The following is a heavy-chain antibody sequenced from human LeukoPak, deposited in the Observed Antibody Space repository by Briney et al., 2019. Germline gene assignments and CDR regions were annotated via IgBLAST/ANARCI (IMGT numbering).Heavy chain of an antibody. J-gene: IGHJ5*02. D-gene: IGHD1-7*01. V-gene: IGHV3-48*03. CDR3: ARSPGITGTFDP. CDR1: GFTFRSYE. Sequence: GGSVRLSCAASGFTFRSYEMNWVRQTPGKGLEWVSYISSRGGNIYYADSVKGRFTISRDNAKNTLYLQMNSLRAEDTAVYYCARSPGITGTFDPWGQGTLVTVSS. CDR2: ISSRGGNI.